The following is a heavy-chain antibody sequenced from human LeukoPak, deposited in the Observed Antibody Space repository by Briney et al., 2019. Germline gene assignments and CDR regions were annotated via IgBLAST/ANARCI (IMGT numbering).Heavy chain of an antibody. J-gene: IGHJ4*02. CDR3: ATPLAPGATSLIDY. CDR1: GYTLTELS. CDR2: FDPEDGET. V-gene: IGHV1-24*01. D-gene: IGHD1-26*01. Sequence: ASVKVSCKVSGYTLTELSMHWVRQAPGKGLEWMGGFDPEDGETIYAQKFQGRVTMTEDTSTDTAYMELSSLRSEDTAVYYCATPLAPGATSLIDYWGQGTLVTLSS.